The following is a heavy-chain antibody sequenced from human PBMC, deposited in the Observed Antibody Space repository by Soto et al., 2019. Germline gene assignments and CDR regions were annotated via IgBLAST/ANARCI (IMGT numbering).Heavy chain of an antibody. J-gene: IGHJ4*02. Sequence: EVQLVESGGGLVKPGGSLRLSCAASGFTLSSYSMNWVRQAPGKGLEWVSSISSSSTYIYYADSVKGRFTISRDNAKNSVYLQMNSLRAEDTAVYYCAREALGASATIHFDSWGPGTLVTVSS. D-gene: IGHD2-15*01. V-gene: IGHV3-21*01. CDR1: GFTLSSYS. CDR2: ISSSSTYI. CDR3: AREALGASATIHFDS.